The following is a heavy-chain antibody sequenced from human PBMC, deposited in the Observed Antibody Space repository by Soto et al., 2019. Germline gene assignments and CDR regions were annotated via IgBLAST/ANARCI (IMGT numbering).Heavy chain of an antibody. CDR1: GDSISGSHYY. CDR3: ARHGLYCVDGSCYSGWFDP. D-gene: IGHD2-15*01. J-gene: IGHJ5*02. CDR2: IYSSGKT. V-gene: IGHV4-39*01. Sequence: PSETLSLTCTVSGDSISGSHYYWGWIRQPPGKGLEWIASIYSSGKTYYNPSLKSRVTIFADMSRNQFSLKVTSVTAADTAVYHCARHGLYCVDGSCYSGWFDPWGQGTLVTVSS.